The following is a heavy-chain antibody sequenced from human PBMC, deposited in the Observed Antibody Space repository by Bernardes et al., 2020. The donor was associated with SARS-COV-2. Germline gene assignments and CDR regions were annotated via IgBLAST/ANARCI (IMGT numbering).Heavy chain of an antibody. J-gene: IGHJ2*01. CDR2: INSDGSST. CDR3: AKRRVIGNWYFVL. CDR1: GFTFSSYW. Sequence: GGARRLSCAASGFTFSSYWMHWVRQAPGKGLVWVSRINSDGSSTSYADSVKGRLTISRDNAKNTLYLQMNSLRAEDTALYYCAKRRVIGNWYFVLWGRGTLVTVSS. V-gene: IGHV3-74*01. D-gene: IGHD1-26*01.